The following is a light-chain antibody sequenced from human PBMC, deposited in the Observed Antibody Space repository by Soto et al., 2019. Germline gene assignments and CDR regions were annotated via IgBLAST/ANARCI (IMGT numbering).Light chain of an antibody. V-gene: IGKV2-28*01. J-gene: IGKJ2*01. Sequence: DIVMTQSPLSLPVTPGEPASISCRSSQSLLHSKRHNYLDWYLQKPGQSPQLLIYMGSYRASGVPDRFSGRGSGVDFTLTISRVEAEDVGVYYCMQALQTPYTFGQGTKLEIK. CDR3: MQALQTPYT. CDR2: MGS. CDR1: QSLLHSKRHNY.